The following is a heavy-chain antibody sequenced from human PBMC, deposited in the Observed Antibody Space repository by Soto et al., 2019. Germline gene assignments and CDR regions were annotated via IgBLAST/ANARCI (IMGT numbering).Heavy chain of an antibody. CDR3: ARGGDSGYDSYYYYYMNV. Sequence: SETLSLTCTVSGGSISSYYWSWIRQPPGKGLEWIGYIYYSGSTNYNPSLKSRVTISVDTSKNQFSLKLSSVTAADTAVYYCARGGDSGYDSYYYYYMNVWGKGTTVTVSS. D-gene: IGHD5-12*01. V-gene: IGHV4-59*01. CDR2: IYYSGST. J-gene: IGHJ6*03. CDR1: GGSISSYY.